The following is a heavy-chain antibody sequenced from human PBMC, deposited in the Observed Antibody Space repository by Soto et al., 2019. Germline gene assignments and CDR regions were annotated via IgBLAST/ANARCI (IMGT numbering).Heavy chain of an antibody. D-gene: IGHD3-10*01. V-gene: IGHV2-26*01. CDR1: GFSLSNARMG. J-gene: IGHJ6*02. CDR3: ARTTADVLLWFGETYYYYYGMDV. CDR2: IFSNDEK. Sequence: SGPTLVNPTQTLTLTCTFSGFSLSNARMGVSWIRQPPGKALEWLAHIFSNDEKSYSTSLKSRLTISKDTSKSQVVLTMTNMDPVDTATYYCARTTADVLLWFGETYYYYYGMDVWGQGTTVTVSS.